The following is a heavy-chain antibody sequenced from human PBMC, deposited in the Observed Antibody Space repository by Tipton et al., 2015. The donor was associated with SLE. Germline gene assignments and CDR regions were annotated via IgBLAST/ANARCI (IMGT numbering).Heavy chain of an antibody. CDR3: ATAVSMLQGDLRDYFDY. J-gene: IGHJ4*02. V-gene: IGHV4-34*09. Sequence: LRLSCAVYGGSFSGYYWSWIRQPPGKGLEWIGEINHSGSTNYNPSLKSRVTISVDTSRNQFSLQLTSVTAADTAVYYCATAVSMLQGDLRDYFDYWGQGTLVTASS. D-gene: IGHD3-10*01. CDR2: INHSGST. CDR1: GGSFSGYY.